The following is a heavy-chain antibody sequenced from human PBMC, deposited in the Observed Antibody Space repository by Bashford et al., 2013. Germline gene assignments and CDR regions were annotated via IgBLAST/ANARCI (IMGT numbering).Heavy chain of an antibody. V-gene: IGHV6-1*01. D-gene: IGHD3-16*02. CDR1: GDSVSNNRAA. CDR3: AGSNWGSYRLDY. J-gene: IGHJ4*02. Sequence: SQTLSLTCAISGDSVSNNRAAWYWIRQSPSSGLEWVGRTYYRSKWQTDYAEALESRISINPDTSKNQISLQLSSVTAADTAVYYCAGSNWGSYRLDYWGQGTLVTVSS. CDR2: TYYRSKWQT.